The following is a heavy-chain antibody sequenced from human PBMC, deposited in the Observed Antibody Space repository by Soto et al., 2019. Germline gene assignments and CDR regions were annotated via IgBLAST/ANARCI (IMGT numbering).Heavy chain of an antibody. V-gene: IGHV5-51*01. CDR2: IYPGDSDT. D-gene: IGHD6-13*01. CDR1: GYIFTSYW. Sequence: LKISFKGSGYIFTSYWIGWVRQMPGKGLEWMGIIYPGDSDTRYSPSFQGQVTISADKSISTAYLQWSSLKASDTAMYYCARLGGSSHYYYYYGMDVWGQGTTVTVSS. CDR3: ARLGGSSHYYYYYGMDV. J-gene: IGHJ6*02.